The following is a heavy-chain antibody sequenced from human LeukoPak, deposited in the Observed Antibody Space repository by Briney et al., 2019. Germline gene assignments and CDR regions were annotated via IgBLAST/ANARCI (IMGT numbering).Heavy chain of an antibody. CDR3: ARGRDNSDFDY. CDR2: INHSGST. V-gene: IGHV4-34*01. J-gene: IGHJ4*02. D-gene: IGHD4-23*01. Sequence: SETLSLTCAVYGGSFSGYYWSWIRQPPGKGLEWIGEINHSGSTNYNPSLKSRVTISVDTSKNQFSLKLSSVTAADTAVYYCARGRDNSDFDYWGQGTLVTVSS. CDR1: GGSFSGYY.